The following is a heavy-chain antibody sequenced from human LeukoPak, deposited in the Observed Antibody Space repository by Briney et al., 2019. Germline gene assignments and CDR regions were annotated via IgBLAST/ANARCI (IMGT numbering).Heavy chain of an antibody. CDR1: GFRFTGYW. J-gene: IGHJ6*03. V-gene: IGHV1-46*01. D-gene: IGHD2-21*02. CDR2: IDPSGHIT. CDR3: ARGVKARSGRVVVTAMYYMDV. Sequence: GASVTVSCKASGFRFTGYWMHWVRQAPGQGLEWMGIIDPSGHITNSAQKFQGRLTVTRDTPTSTVYMELSSLRSEDTAVYYCARGVKARSGRVVVTAMYYMDVWGKGTTVTISS.